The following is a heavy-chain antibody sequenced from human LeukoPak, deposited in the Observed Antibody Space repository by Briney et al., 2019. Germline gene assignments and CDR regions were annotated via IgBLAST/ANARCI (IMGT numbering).Heavy chain of an antibody. J-gene: IGHJ3*02. CDR3: ARDGGYYDSSGGAFDI. D-gene: IGHD3-22*01. V-gene: IGHV3-23*01. Sequence: GGSLRLSCAASGFTFSSYAMSWVRQAPGKGLEWVSGISGSGASTDYADSVKGRFTLSRDNSKNTLYLQMNSLRAEDTAVYYCARDGGYYDSSGGAFDIWGQGTMVTVSS. CDR2: ISGSGAST. CDR1: GFTFSSYA.